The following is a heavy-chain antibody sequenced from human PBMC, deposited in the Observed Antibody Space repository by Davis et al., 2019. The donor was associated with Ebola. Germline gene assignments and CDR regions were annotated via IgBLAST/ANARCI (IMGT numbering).Heavy chain of an antibody. J-gene: IGHJ3*02. Sequence: PGGSLRLSCAASGFTFDDYAMHWVRQAPGKGLEWVSLISWDGGSTYYADSVKDRFTISRDNSKNSLYLQMNSLRAEDTALYYCASGYSYGFDAFDIWGQGTMVTVSS. D-gene: IGHD5-18*01. CDR1: GFTFDDYA. CDR3: ASGYSYGFDAFDI. V-gene: IGHV3-43D*03. CDR2: ISWDGGST.